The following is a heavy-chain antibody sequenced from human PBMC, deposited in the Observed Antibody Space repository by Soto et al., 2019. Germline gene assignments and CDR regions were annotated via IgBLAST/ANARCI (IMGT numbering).Heavy chain of an antibody. CDR1: GFTFSDYA. Sequence: DVQLVESGGGLVKPGGSLRLYCAASGFTFSDYAMNWVRQAPGKGLEWVSSISYTGDFIYYADSVKGRFTISRDNAKNALYLQMTGLRGDDTAVYYCARDLLSGANYFAHWGQGTLVIVSS. CDR2: ISYTGDFI. V-gene: IGHV3-21*04. D-gene: IGHD6-19*01. J-gene: IGHJ4*02. CDR3: ARDLLSGANYFAH.